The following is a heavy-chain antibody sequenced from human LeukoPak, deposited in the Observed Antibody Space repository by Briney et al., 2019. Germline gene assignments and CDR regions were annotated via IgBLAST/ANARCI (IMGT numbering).Heavy chain of an antibody. CDR2: IIGSGGRT. Sequence: PGGSLRLSCAASGFTFSSYAMSWVRQAPGKGLEWVSAIIGSGGRTSYADSVKGRFTISRDNSKNTLYLQMNSLRAEDTAVYYCAKDYYASGTYHPEYFQHWGQGTLVTVSS. J-gene: IGHJ1*01. V-gene: IGHV3-23*01. CDR3: AKDYYASGTYHPEYFQH. CDR1: GFTFSSYA. D-gene: IGHD3-10*01.